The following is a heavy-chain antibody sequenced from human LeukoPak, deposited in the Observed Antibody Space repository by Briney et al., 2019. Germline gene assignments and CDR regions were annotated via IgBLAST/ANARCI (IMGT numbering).Heavy chain of an antibody. CDR3: ARARGDLSLDY. V-gene: IGHV4-34*01. CDR2: TTHSGST. CDR1: GFTITTYA. Sequence: PGGSLRLSCAASGFTITTYAVNWVRQPPGKGLEWIGETTHSGSTNYNPSLKSRVTISVDTSKNQFSLKLSSLIAADTAVYYCARARGDLSLDYWGRGTPVTVSS. J-gene: IGHJ4*02. D-gene: IGHD2-21*02.